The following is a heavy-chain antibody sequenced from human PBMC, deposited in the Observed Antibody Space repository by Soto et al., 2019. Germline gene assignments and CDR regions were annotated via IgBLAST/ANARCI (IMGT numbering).Heavy chain of an antibody. CDR1: GFTFSDSY. V-gene: IGHV3-11*01. CDR2: ISSSGSTI. D-gene: IGHD3-10*01. CDR3: ARGLYYYGSGSYYKIGY. J-gene: IGHJ4*02. Sequence: QVQLVESGGGLVQPGGSLRLSCAASGFTFSDSYMSWIRQAPGKGLEWVSYISSSGSTIYYVDSVKGRFTISRDNAKNSLYLQINSLRAEDTAVYYCARGLYYYGSGSYYKIGYWGQGTLVTVSS.